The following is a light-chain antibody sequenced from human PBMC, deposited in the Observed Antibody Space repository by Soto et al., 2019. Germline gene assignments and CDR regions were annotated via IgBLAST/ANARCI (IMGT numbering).Light chain of an antibody. Sequence: IQMTQSPSSVSASVGDRVTITCRASQPISSWLAWYQQKPGQPPNLLIYSASTLRSGVPSRFSGSESGTLFTLTITNLQPEDFATYYCQQASSFPLTFGGGIKVEV. J-gene: IGKJ4*01. V-gene: IGKV1-12*01. CDR2: SAS. CDR3: QQASSFPLT. CDR1: QPISSW.